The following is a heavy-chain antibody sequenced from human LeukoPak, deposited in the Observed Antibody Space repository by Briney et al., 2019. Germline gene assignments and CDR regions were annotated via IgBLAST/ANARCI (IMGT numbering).Heavy chain of an antibody. Sequence: GGSLRLSCAASGFTFSDYYMSWIRQAPGKGLEWVSYISSSGSTIYYADSVKGRFTISRDNSKNTLYLQMNSLRAEDTAVYYCAKDTYSTSPYYFDYWGQGTLVTVSS. D-gene: IGHD1-26*01. CDR1: GFTFSDYY. CDR3: AKDTYSTSPYYFDY. V-gene: IGHV3-11*01. J-gene: IGHJ4*02. CDR2: ISSSGSTI.